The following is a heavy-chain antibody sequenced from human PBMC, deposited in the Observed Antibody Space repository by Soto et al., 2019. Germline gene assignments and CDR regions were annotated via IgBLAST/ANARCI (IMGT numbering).Heavy chain of an antibody. V-gene: IGHV4-30-4*01. D-gene: IGHD5-18*01. CDR3: ARETRDEDTAMVGYVRYFDY. J-gene: IGHJ4*02. CDR1: GGSISSGDYY. Sequence: SETLSLTCTVSGGSISSGDYYWSWIRQPPGKGLEWIGYIYYSGSTYYNPSLKSRVTISVDTSKNQFSLKLSSVTAADTAVYYCARETRDEDTAMVGYVRYFDYSGQATLVTVSS. CDR2: IYYSGST.